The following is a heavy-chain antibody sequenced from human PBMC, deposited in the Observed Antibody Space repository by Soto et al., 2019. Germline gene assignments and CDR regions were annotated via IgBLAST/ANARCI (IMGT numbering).Heavy chain of an antibody. J-gene: IGHJ1*01. Sequence: ASVKVSCKASGYTFTSYGISWVRQAPGQGLEWMGWISAYNGNTNYAQKLQGRVTMTTDTSTSTAYMELRSLRSDDTAVYYCARALLSRSSSRYPEYFQHWGQGTLVTVSS. CDR2: ISAYNGNT. D-gene: IGHD6-13*01. V-gene: IGHV1-18*01. CDR3: ARALLSRSSSRYPEYFQH. CDR1: GYTFTSYG.